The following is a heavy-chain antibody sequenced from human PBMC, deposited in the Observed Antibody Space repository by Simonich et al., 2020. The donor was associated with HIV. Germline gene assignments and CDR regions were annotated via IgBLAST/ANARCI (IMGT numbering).Heavy chain of an antibody. D-gene: IGHD2-2*01. CDR1: GFTFSSYS. V-gene: IGHV3-21*01. CDR3: ARDGRKGSSTSCSDY. CDR2: ISSSSSYI. Sequence: EVQLVESGGGLVKPGGSLRLSCAASGFTFSSYSMNWVRPAPGKGLEWVSSISSSSSYIYYVDSVKGRFTISRDNAKNSLYLQMNSLRAEDTAVYYCARDGRKGSSTSCSDYWGQGTLVTVSS. J-gene: IGHJ4*02.